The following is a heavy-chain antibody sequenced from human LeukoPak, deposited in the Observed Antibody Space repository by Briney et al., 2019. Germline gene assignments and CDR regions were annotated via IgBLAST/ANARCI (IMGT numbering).Heavy chain of an antibody. V-gene: IGHV3-33*01. CDR3: ARELPPLEKYYFDY. Sequence: GGTLRLSCAASGFTFRCYGMHWDRQAPGKRLQWVAVIWYDGSNKYYADSVKGRFTISRDNSKNTLSLQMNSLRAEDTAVYYCARELPPLEKYYFDYWGQGTLVTVSS. D-gene: IGHD3-3*01. CDR2: IWYDGSNK. CDR1: GFTFRCYG. J-gene: IGHJ4*02.